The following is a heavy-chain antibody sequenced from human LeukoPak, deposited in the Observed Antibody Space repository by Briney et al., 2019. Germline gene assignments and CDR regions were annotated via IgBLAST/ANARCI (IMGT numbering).Heavy chain of an antibody. Sequence: GASVKVSCKASGYTFTGYYMHWVRQAPGQGLEWMGWINPNSGGTNYAQTFQGRVTMTRDTSISTAYMELSRLRSDDTAVYYCARPFYDSSGYYYIAITDDAFDIWGQGTMVTVSS. CDR1: GYTFTGYY. D-gene: IGHD3-22*01. CDR3: ARPFYDSSGYYYIAITDDAFDI. V-gene: IGHV1-2*02. J-gene: IGHJ3*02. CDR2: INPNSGGT.